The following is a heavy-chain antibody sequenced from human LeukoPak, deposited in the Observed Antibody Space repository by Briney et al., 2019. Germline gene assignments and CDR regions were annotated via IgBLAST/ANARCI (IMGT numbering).Heavy chain of an antibody. CDR2: ISSSSSTI. Sequence: GGSLRLSCAASGFTFSNYNMNWVRQAPGKGLEWVSYISSSSSTIYYADSVKGRFTISRDNAKNSPYLQMNSLRAEDTAVYYCAPSNSFLFDYWGQGTLVTVSS. CDR1: GFTFSNYN. D-gene: IGHD4-23*01. J-gene: IGHJ4*02. V-gene: IGHV3-48*01. CDR3: APSNSFLFDY.